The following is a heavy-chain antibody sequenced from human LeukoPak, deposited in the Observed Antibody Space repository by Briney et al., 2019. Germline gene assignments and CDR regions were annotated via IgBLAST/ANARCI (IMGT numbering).Heavy chain of an antibody. Sequence: SETLSLTCTVSGDSINSNNYYWGWIRQPPGKGLEWIGSIYDSGSTYYNPSLKSRVTISVDTSKNQFSLKLSSVTAADTAVYYCARDSYGDYLGSFYYYGMDVWGQGTTVTVSS. J-gene: IGHJ6*02. D-gene: IGHD4-17*01. CDR2: IYDSGST. CDR1: GDSINSNNYY. V-gene: IGHV4-39*07. CDR3: ARDSYGDYLGSFYYYGMDV.